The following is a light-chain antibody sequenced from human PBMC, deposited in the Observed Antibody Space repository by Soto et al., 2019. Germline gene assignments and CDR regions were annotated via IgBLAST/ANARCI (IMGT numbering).Light chain of an antibody. CDR2: AAS. J-gene: IGKJ4*01. Sequence: DIQMTQSPSSLSASVGDRITITCRASQNVDTYLSWYQQRSGKAPKLLIYAASNLQSGVSSRFSGSGSGTDFTLAISSLQPEDFATYFCQQSYNTSLTFGGGTKVEI. CDR1: QNVDTY. V-gene: IGKV1-39*01. CDR3: QQSYNTSLT.